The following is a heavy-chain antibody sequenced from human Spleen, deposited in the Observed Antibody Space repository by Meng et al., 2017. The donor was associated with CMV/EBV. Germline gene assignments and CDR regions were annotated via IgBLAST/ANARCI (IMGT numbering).Heavy chain of an antibody. Sequence: ASVKVSCKASGYTFTSCDINWVRQAAGQGLEWMGWMNPNNSNTVYAQKFQGRVTITRNTSISTAYMDLSSLRSEDTAVYYCASGITGTLGYYYGMDVWGQGTTVTVSS. D-gene: IGHD1-7*01. CDR1: GYTFTSCD. V-gene: IGHV1-8*01. J-gene: IGHJ6*02. CDR2: MNPNNSNT. CDR3: ASGITGTLGYYYGMDV.